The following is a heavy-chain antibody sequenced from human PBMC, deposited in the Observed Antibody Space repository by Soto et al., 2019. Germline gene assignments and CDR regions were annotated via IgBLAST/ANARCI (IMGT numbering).Heavy chain of an antibody. CDR1: GGSFSGYY. D-gene: IGHD4-17*01. Sequence: SETLSLTCAVYGGSFSGYYWSWIRQPPGKGLEWIGEINHSGSTNYNPSLKSRVTISVDTSKNQFSLKLSSVTAADTAVYYCARVGYGGNSYGMDVWGQGTTVTVSS. V-gene: IGHV4-34*01. CDR3: ARVGYGGNSYGMDV. J-gene: IGHJ6*02. CDR2: INHSGST.